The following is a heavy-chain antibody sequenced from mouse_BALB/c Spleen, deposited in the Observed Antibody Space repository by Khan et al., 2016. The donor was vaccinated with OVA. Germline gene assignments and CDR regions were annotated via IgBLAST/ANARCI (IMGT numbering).Heavy chain of an antibody. Sequence: VQLQQSGAELAKPGASVKMSCKASGYTFTTYWMHWVKQRPGQGLEWIGYIDPSTGYTEYNQKFKDKATLTTYKSSSTAYMQLSSLTSEDAVFYYCAGKDRYGIFAYWGQGTLVTVSA. CDR2: IDPSTGYT. D-gene: IGHD2-1*01. CDR3: AGKDRYGIFAY. V-gene: IGHV1-7*01. CDR1: GYTFTTYW. J-gene: IGHJ3*01.